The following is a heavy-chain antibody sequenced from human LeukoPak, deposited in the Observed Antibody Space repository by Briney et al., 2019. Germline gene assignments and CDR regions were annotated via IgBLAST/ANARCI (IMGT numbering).Heavy chain of an antibody. J-gene: IGHJ3*02. Sequence: SETLSLTCTVSGGSISSYYWSWIRQPPGKGLEWIGYIYYSGSTNYNPSLKSRVTISVDTSKNQFSLKLSSVTAADTAVYYCARDGGYEIEAFDIWGQGTMVTVSS. CDR1: GGSISSYY. CDR2: IYYSGST. CDR3: ARDGGYEIEAFDI. D-gene: IGHD5-12*01. V-gene: IGHV4-59*01.